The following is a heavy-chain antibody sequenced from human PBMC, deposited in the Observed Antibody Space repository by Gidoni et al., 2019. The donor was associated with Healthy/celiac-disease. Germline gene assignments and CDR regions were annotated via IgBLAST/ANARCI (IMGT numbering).Heavy chain of an antibody. V-gene: IGHV5-51*03. D-gene: IGHD3-10*01. CDR1: GYSFTSYW. J-gene: IGHJ5*02. CDR3: ARNYGSGSSKQNWFDP. Sequence: EVQLVQSGAEVKKPGESLTISRMGSGYSFTSYWIGWVRRMPGKGLGWMGIIYPGDSDTRYSPSFQSQVTISADKSISTAYLQWSSLKASDTAMYYCARNYGSGSSKQNWFDPWGQGTLVTVSS. CDR2: IYPGDSDT.